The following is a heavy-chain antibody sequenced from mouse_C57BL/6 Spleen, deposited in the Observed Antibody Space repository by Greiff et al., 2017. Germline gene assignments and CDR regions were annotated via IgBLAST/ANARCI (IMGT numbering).Heavy chain of an antibody. CDR1: GYTFTDYN. Sequence: EVQLVESGPELVKPGASVKMSCKASGYTFTDYNMHWVKQSHGKSLEWIGYINPNNGGTSYNQKFKGKATLTVNKSSSTAYMELRSLTSEDSAVYYCARMGPYDGFAYWGQGTLVTVSA. D-gene: IGHD2-3*01. CDR2: INPNNGGT. V-gene: IGHV1-22*01. J-gene: IGHJ3*01. CDR3: ARMGPYDGFAY.